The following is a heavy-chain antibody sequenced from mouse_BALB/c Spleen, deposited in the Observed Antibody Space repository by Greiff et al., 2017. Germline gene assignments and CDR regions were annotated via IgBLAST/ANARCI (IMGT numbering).Heavy chain of an antibody. J-gene: IGHJ3*01. V-gene: IGHV1S81*02. CDR1: GYTFTSYY. D-gene: IGHD2-10*02. CDR3: TGGYGNSLFAY. Sequence: VKLQESGAELVKPGASVKLSCKASGYTFTSYYMYWVKQRPGQGLEWIGEINPSNGGTNFNEKFKSKATLTVDKSSSTAYMQLSSLTSEDSAVYYCTGGYGNSLFAYWGQGTLVTVSA. CDR2: INPSNGGT.